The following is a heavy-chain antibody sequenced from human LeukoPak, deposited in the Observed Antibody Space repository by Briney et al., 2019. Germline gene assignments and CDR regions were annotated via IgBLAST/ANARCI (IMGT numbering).Heavy chain of an antibody. Sequence: SETLSLTCSVFGYSISSAYFWGWIRQPPGKGLEWIGFIFHSGSSYYNPSLKSRVTISLDTSKNQFSLRVSSVTAADTAVYYCARDGRSSGLDYWGQGTLVTVSS. V-gene: IGHV4-38-2*02. J-gene: IGHJ4*02. CDR1: GYSISSAYF. D-gene: IGHD6-19*01. CDR2: IFHSGSS. CDR3: ARDGRSSGLDY.